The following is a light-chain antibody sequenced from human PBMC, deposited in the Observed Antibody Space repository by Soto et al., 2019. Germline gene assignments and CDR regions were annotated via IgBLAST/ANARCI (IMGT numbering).Light chain of an antibody. Sequence: EIVLTQSPATLSLSPGERATLSCRASQSVSIYLAWYQQKPGQAPRLLIYDTSKRATGIPARFSGSGSGTDFTLTISSLEPEDFAVYYCQQRTNWPRSFTFGPGTKVDIK. CDR1: QSVSIY. V-gene: IGKV3-11*01. CDR3: QQRTNWPRSFT. CDR2: DTS. J-gene: IGKJ3*01.